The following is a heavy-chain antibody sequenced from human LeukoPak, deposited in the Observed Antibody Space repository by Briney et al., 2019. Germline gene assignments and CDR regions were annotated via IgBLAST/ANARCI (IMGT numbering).Heavy chain of an antibody. CDR3: ARGIGYSSA. D-gene: IGHD6-19*01. CDR2: IKQDADEK. J-gene: IGHJ5*02. CDR1: GYIFSRYW. Sequence: SGGSLRLSCAASGYIFSRYWMSWVRQAPGKGLEWVANIKQDADEKYYVDSVKGRFTISRDNAKNSLFLEMSSLTGEDTALYYCARGIGYSSAWGQGTLVTVSS. V-gene: IGHV3-7*01.